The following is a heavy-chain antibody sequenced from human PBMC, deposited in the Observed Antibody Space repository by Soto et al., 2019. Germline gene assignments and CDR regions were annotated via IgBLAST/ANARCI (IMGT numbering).Heavy chain of an antibody. D-gene: IGHD6-19*01. Sequence: GASVKVSCKASGYTFTSYGISWVRQAPGQGLEWMGWISGHNGITNYAQKVQGRVTMTTDTSTSTAYMELRSLRSDDTAVYYCAKFDPGYSSGWPFDYWGQGTRVTVSS. V-gene: IGHV1-18*04. CDR2: ISGHNGIT. CDR1: GYTFTSYG. J-gene: IGHJ4*02. CDR3: AKFDPGYSSGWPFDY.